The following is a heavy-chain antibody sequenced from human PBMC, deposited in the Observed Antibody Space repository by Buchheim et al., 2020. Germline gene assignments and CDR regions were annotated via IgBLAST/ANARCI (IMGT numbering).Heavy chain of an antibody. CDR3: ARGFRDYGDSYLGY. J-gene: IGHJ4*02. CDR1: GYTFTGYY. CDR2: INPNSGGT. Sequence: QVQLVQSGAEVKKPGASVKVSCKASGYTFTGYYMHWVRQAPGQGLEWMGWINPNSGGTNSAQKFQGWVTMTRATSISTAYMELSRLTSDDTAVYYCARGFRDYGDSYLGYWGQGTL. D-gene: IGHD4-17*01. V-gene: IGHV1-2*04.